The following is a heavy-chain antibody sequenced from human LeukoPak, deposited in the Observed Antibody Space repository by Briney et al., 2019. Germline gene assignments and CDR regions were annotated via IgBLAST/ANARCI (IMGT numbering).Heavy chain of an antibody. D-gene: IGHD6-13*01. CDR2: ITLSSSSI. Sequence: GGSLRLSCAASGFNFNNYNMNWVRQAPGKGLEWVSYITLSSSSIYYADSVKGRFTISRDNAKNSLYLQMNSLRAEDTAVYYCARDIGEQQPLDAFDIWGQGTMVTVSS. CDR1: GFNFNNYN. J-gene: IGHJ3*02. V-gene: IGHV3-21*05. CDR3: ARDIGEQQPLDAFDI.